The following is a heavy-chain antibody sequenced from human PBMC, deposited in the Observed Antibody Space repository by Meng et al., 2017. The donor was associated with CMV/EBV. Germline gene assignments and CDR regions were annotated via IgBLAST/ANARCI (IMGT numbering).Heavy chain of an antibody. D-gene: IGHD5-18*01. Sequence: SETLSLTCAISGDSVSSNSAAWNWIRQSPSRGLEWLGRTYYRSKWYNDYAVSVKSRITINPDTSKNQFPLQLNSVTPEDTAVYYCARDRPAMVYYYYGMDVWGQGTTVTVSS. V-gene: IGHV6-1*01. CDR2: TYYRSKWYN. CDR1: GDSVSSNSAA. CDR3: ARDRPAMVYYYYGMDV. J-gene: IGHJ6*02.